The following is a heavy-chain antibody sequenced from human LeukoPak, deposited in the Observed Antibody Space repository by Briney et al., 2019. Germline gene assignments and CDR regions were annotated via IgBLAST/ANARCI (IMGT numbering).Heavy chain of an antibody. J-gene: IGHJ4*02. CDR3: ARLSYYYGSGSYYFDY. CDR1: GGSISSSSYH. V-gene: IGHV4-39*01. D-gene: IGHD3-10*01. CDR2: IYYSGST. Sequence: SETLSLTCTVSGGSISSSSYHWGWIRQPPGKGLEWIGSIYYSGSTYYNPSLKSRVTISVDTSKNQFSLKLSSVTAADTAVYYCARLSYYYGSGSYYFDYWGQGTLVTVSS.